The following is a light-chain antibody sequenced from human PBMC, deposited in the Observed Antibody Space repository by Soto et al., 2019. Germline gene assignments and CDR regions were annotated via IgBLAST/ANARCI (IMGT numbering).Light chain of an antibody. J-gene: IGLJ2*01. CDR2: LNADGSH. CDR1: SGHSNYA. Sequence: QLVLTQSPSASASLGASVKLTCTLSSGHSNYAIAWYQQQPEKGPRFLMKLNADGSHTQGDGIPDRFSGSSSGAERYLTISNLQSEDEADYFCQTWITGNRLFGGGTKVTVL. CDR3: QTWITGNRL. V-gene: IGLV4-69*02.